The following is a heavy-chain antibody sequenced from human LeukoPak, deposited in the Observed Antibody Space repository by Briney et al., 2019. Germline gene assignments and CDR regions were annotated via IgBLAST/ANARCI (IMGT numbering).Heavy chain of an antibody. V-gene: IGHV4-4*07. CDR1: GVSISSYY. Sequence: AETLSLTCSVSGVSISSYYWTWIRQPAGKGLEWIGRNYIGGTRNYNPSLKSRVTMSIDTSKNQFSLKLSSVTAADTAVYYCARDLPRENSYAYGFWFDPWGQGTLVTASS. CDR3: ARDLPRENSYAYGFWFDP. D-gene: IGHD3-16*01. J-gene: IGHJ5*02. CDR2: NYIGGTR.